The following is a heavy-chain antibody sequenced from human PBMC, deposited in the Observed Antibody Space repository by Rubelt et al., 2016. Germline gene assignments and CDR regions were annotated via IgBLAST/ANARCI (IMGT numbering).Heavy chain of an antibody. CDR2: IYYSGST. CDR3: AIQCGYYCYMDV. V-gene: IGHV4-39*01. CDR1: GGSISSSSYY. Sequence: QLQLQESGPGLVKPSETLSLTCTVSGGSISSSSYYWGWIRQPPGKGLEWIGSIYYSGSTYYNPSLKSRVTISVYTSKNQFSLKLSSVTAADTAVYYCAIQCGYYCYMDVWGKGTTGTVSS. J-gene: IGHJ6*03.